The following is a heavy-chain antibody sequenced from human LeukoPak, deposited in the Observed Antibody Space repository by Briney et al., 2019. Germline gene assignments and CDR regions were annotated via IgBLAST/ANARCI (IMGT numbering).Heavy chain of an antibody. J-gene: IGHJ4*02. V-gene: IGHV1-8*01. D-gene: IGHD4-23*01. Sequence: GASVKVSFKASGYTFTNYDINWVRQAPGQGLEWMGWMGPRNGYTGYAQKFQGRITMTRDTSISTAYMELSSLTSDDTAVYYCARGRISGAISEHYFENWGQGTLVTVSS. CDR2: MGPRNGYT. CDR3: ARGRISGAISEHYFEN. CDR1: GYTFTNYD.